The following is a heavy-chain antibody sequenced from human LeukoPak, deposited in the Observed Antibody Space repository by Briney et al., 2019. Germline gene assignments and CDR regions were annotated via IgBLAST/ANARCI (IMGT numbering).Heavy chain of an antibody. Sequence: GGSLRLSCAASGFTFSSYAMSWVRQAPGKGLEWVSAISGSGGSTYYADSVKGRFTISRDNSKNTLYLRMNSLRAEDTAVYYCAKTYYYDSSGYPFDYWGQGTLVTVSS. CDR1: GFTFSSYA. CDR2: ISGSGGST. V-gene: IGHV3-23*01. CDR3: AKTYYYDSSGYPFDY. D-gene: IGHD3-22*01. J-gene: IGHJ4*02.